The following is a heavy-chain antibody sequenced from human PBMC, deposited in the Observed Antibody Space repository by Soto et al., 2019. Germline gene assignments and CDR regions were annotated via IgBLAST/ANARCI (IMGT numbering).Heavy chain of an antibody. J-gene: IGHJ5*02. V-gene: IGHV4-59*12. D-gene: IGHD3-9*01. CDR1: GSSMSNVF. CDR3: ARDFERSAIGP. Sequence: SETLSLTCTVSGSSMSNVFWNWIRQPPGKGLEWIGYIAYSGDTYYNPSLRSRVTISADTSENKFSLTLKSVTAADTAVYFCARDFERSAIGPWGQGTSVTVSS. CDR2: IAYSGDT.